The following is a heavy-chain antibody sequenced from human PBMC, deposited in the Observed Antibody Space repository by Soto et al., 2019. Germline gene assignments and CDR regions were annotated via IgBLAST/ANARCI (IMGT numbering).Heavy chain of an antibody. D-gene: IGHD3-22*01. Sequence: ASVKVSCKASGGTFSSYAISWVRQAPGQGLEWMGGIIPIFGTANYAQKFQGRVTITADESTSTAYMELSSLRSEDTAVYYCARDQRDSSGITDYYFDYWGQGTLVTVSS. CDR1: GGTFSSYA. CDR2: IIPIFGTA. V-gene: IGHV1-69*13. CDR3: ARDQRDSSGITDYYFDY. J-gene: IGHJ4*02.